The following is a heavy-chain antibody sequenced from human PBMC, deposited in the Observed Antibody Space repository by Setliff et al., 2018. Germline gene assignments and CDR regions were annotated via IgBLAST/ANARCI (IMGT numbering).Heavy chain of an antibody. Sequence: GASVKVSCKASGGTFRSDGFNWVRQAPGQGLEWMGRIIPVFRTADYAPILQGRVTISADESTTTAYMELSSLKSDDTAVYYCARAGSAPARRKGVFEYWGQGTLVTVSS. CDR3: ARAGSAPARRKGVFEY. CDR2: IIPVFRTA. V-gene: IGHV1-69*13. D-gene: IGHD6-13*01. J-gene: IGHJ4*02. CDR1: GGTFRSDG.